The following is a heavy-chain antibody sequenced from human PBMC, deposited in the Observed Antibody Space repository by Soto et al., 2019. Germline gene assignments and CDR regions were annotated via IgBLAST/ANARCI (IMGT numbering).Heavy chain of an antibody. CDR1: GYTFTSYA. CDR3: AGELHYCYSSGYYGY. D-gene: IGHD3-22*01. J-gene: IGHJ4*02. V-gene: IGHV1-3*01. CDR2: INAGNGNT. Sequence: GASVKVSCKASGYTFTSYAMHWVRQAPGQRLEWMGWINAGNGNTKYSQKFQGRVTITRDTSASTAYMELSSLRSEDTAVYYCAGELHYCYSSGYYGYRGQGTLVTVSS.